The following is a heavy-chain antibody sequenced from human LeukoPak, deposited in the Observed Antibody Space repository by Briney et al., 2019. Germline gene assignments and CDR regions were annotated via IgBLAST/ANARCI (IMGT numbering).Heavy chain of an antibody. Sequence: SETLSLTCTVSGGSISSYYWSWIRQPPGKGLEWIGYIYYSGSTNYNPSLKSRVTISVDTSKNQFSLKLSSVTAADTALYYCAKRRFVVVGARQPIDYWGQGTLVTVSS. V-gene: IGHV4-59*12. D-gene: IGHD2-15*01. CDR3: AKRRFVVVGARQPIDY. CDR2: IYYSGST. CDR1: GGSISSYY. J-gene: IGHJ4*02.